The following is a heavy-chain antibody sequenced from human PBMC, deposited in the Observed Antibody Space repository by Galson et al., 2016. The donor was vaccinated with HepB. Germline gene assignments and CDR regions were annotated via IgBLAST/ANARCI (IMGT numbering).Heavy chain of an antibody. CDR3: ARDPEGGYSYTYNWFDP. CDR2: ISYDGSDK. CDR1: GLTFSRFA. J-gene: IGHJ5*02. V-gene: IGHV3-30*04. Sequence: LRLSCAASGLTFSRFAMHWVRQAPGKGLEWVALISYDGSDKYYADSVKGRFTISRDNTQNMLYLQMSDMRPEDTALYYCARDPEGGYSYTYNWFDPWGQGTLVTVSS. D-gene: IGHD5-18*01.